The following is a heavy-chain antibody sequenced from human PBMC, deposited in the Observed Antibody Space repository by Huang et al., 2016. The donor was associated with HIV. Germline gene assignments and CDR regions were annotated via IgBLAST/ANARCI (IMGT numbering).Heavy chain of an antibody. CDR3: ARDTTTVAGLDF. CDR1: GFTFRDHH. V-gene: IGHV3-30*14. CDR2: ISFDGRNK. J-gene: IGHJ4*02. D-gene: IGHD6-19*01. Sequence: QVQLVESGGGVVQPGRSLRLSCAVSGFTFRDHHMHWVRQAPGKGLEWVAVISFDGRNKFYADFVRGLFTISRDNSKNILYLQLNSLTPADTSIYYCARDTTTVAGLDFWGQGALVTVSS.